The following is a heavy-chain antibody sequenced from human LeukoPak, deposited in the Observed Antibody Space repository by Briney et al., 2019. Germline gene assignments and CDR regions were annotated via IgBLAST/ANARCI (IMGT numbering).Heavy chain of an antibody. J-gene: IGHJ6*02. CDR2: IYYSGST. CDR3: AIGYCSSTSCYYYGMDV. V-gene: IGHV4-59*01. Sequence: SETLSLTCTVSGGSISSYYWSWIRQPPGKGLEWIGYIYYSGSTNYNPSLKSRVTISVDTSKNQFSLKLSSVTAVDTAVYYCAIGYCSSTSCYYYGMDVWGQGTTVTVYS. CDR1: GGSISSYY. D-gene: IGHD2-2*01.